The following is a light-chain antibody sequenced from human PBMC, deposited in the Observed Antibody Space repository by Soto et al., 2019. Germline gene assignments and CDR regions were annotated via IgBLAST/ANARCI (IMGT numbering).Light chain of an antibody. V-gene: IGKV1-39*01. CDR3: QQSYSTLMYT. Sequence: DIQMTQSPSSLPASVGDRVTITCRASQSINNYLKWYQQKPGKAPNLLIYAASSLQSGVPSRFSGSGSGTYFTLTISSLQPEDFATYYCQQSYSTLMYTFGQGTKLEIK. CDR2: AAS. J-gene: IGKJ2*01. CDR1: QSINNY.